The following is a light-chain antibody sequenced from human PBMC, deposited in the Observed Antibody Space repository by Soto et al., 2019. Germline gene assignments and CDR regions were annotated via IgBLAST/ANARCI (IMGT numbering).Light chain of an antibody. Sequence: QSVVTQPASASGSPGQSITISCTGTSSDVGGYNYVSWYQQHPGKAPKLMIYEVSNRPSGVSNRFSGSKSGNTASLTISGLQAEDEADYYCSSYTSIFYVFGTGTKVTVL. V-gene: IGLV2-14*01. CDR2: EVS. CDR3: SSYTSIFYV. CDR1: SSDVGGYNY. J-gene: IGLJ1*01.